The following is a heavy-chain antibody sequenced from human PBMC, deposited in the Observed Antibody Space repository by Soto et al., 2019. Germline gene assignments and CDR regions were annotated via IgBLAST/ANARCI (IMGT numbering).Heavy chain of an antibody. CDR1: GYTFTGYY. D-gene: IGHD2-15*01. CDR3: ARCNCSGGSCHEFDY. J-gene: IGHJ4*02. CDR2: INPNSGGT. Sequence: QVQLVQSGAEVKKPGASVKVSCKASGYTFTGYYMLWVRQAPGQGLEWMGWINPNSGGTNYAQKFQGWVTMTRDTSISTAYMELSRLRSDDTAVYYCARCNCSGGSCHEFDYWGQGTLVTVSS. V-gene: IGHV1-2*04.